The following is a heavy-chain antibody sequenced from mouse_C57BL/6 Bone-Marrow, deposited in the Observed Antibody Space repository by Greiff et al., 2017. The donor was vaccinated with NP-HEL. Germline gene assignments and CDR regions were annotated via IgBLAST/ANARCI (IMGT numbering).Heavy chain of an antibody. Sequence: VQGVESGPGLVQPSQSLSITCTVSGFSLTSYGVHWVRQSPGKGLEWLGVIWSGGSTDYNAAFISRLSISKDNSKSQVFFKMNSLQADDTAIYYCASGSSYDWFAYWGQGTLVTVSA. CDR2: IWSGGST. J-gene: IGHJ3*01. CDR3: ASGSSYDWFAY. CDR1: GFSLTSYG. D-gene: IGHD1-1*01. V-gene: IGHV2-2*01.